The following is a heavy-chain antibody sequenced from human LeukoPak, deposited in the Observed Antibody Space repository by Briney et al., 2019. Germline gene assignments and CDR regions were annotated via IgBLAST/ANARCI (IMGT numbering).Heavy chain of an antibody. CDR2: ITASGTAM. V-gene: IGHV3-48*02. CDR3: AKHDSSGYYFDY. J-gene: IGHJ4*02. Sequence: GGSLRLSCAASGFTFSSYSMNWVRQAPGKGLEWVSHITASGTAMFYADSVKGRFTISRDNAKNSLYLQMNSLRDEDTAVYYCAKHDSSGYYFDYWGQGTLVTVSS. D-gene: IGHD3-22*01. CDR1: GFTFSSYS.